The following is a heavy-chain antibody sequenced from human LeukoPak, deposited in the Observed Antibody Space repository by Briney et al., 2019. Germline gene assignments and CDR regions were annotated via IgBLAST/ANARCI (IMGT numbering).Heavy chain of an antibody. J-gene: IGHJ4*02. CDR3: ARSFFYDFWSGYYLTDY. V-gene: IGHV1-46*01. CDR1: GYTFTSYY. D-gene: IGHD3-3*01. CDR2: INPSGGST. Sequence: ASVKVSCKASGYTFTSYYMHWVRQAPGQGLEWMGIINPSGGSTSYAQKFQGRVTMTRDTSTSTVYMELSSLRSEDTAVYYCARSFFYDFWSGYYLTDYWGQGTLATVSS.